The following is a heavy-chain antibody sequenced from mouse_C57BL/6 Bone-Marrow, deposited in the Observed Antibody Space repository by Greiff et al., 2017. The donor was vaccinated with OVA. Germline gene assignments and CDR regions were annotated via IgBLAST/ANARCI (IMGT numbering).Heavy chain of an antibody. CDR3: ARRSYSSWFAY. D-gene: IGHD2-10*01. CDR2: IYPGDGDT. V-gene: IGHV1-82*01. CDR1: GYAFSSSW. Sequence: VKLQQSGPELVKPGASVKISCKASGYAFSSSWMNWVKQRPGKGLEWIGRIYPGDGDTNYNGKFKGKATLTADKSSSTAYMQLSSLTSEDSAVYFCARRSYSSWFAYWGQGTLVTVSA. J-gene: IGHJ3*01.